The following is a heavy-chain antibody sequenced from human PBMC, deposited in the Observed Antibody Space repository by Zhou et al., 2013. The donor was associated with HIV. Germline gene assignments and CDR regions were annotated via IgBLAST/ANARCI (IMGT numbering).Heavy chain of an antibody. V-gene: IGHV1-2*04. CDR1: GYRFDDYG. CDR2: INPNTGGT. CDR3: ARSGKGSSWYFAVEFQH. Sequence: QVKLVQSGAEVKKPGASVRVTCKASGYRFDDYGITWVRQAPGQGLEWMGWINPNTGGTNYAQKFQGWVTMTRDTSISTAYMELSRLRSDDTAVYYCARSGKGSSWYFAVEFQHWGQG. J-gene: IGHJ1*01. D-gene: IGHD6-13*01.